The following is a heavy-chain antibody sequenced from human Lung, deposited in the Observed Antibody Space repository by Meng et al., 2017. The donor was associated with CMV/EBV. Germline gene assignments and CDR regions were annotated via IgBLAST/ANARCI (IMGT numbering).Heavy chain of an antibody. D-gene: IGHD2-15*01. V-gene: IGHV2-5*01. J-gene: IGHJ4*02. CDR3: ANRGMGISGVEV. CDR2: IYWNGNA. CDR1: GGAMSSSGEG. Sequence: TLAGGAMSSSGEGVGGSREHGEEAEEWVGIIYWNGNANYRPYLNSRITITKDDSKNKAVITMTNMEPEDTGEYYCANRGMGISGVEVWGQGTLVTVSS.